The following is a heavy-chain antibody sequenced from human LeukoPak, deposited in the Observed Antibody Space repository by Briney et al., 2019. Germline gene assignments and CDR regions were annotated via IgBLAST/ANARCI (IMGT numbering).Heavy chain of an antibody. CDR3: ARRFLEWLLPYYYGMDV. CDR1: GGSISSSSYY. CDR2: IYYSGST. V-gene: IGHV4-39*01. D-gene: IGHD3-3*01. J-gene: IGHJ6*02. Sequence: KPSETLSLTCTVSGGSISSSSYYWGWIRQPPGKGLEWIGSIYYSGSTYYNPSLKSRVTISVDTSKDQFSLKLSSVTAADTAVYYCARRFLEWLLPYYYGMDVWGQGTTVTVSS.